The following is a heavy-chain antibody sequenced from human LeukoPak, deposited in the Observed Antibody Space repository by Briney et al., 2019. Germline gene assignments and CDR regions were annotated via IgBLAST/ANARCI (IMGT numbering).Heavy chain of an antibody. V-gene: IGHV3-30*02. J-gene: IGHJ4*02. D-gene: IGHD3-9*01. CDR2: IRYDGSNK. Sequence: GGSLRLSCAASGFTFSSYGMHWVRQAPGKGLEGVAFIRYDGSNKYYADAVKGRFTISRDNSKNTLYLQMNSLRAEDTAVYYCAKMYRLGHDYWGQGTLVTVSS. CDR1: GFTFSSYG. CDR3: AKMYRLGHDY.